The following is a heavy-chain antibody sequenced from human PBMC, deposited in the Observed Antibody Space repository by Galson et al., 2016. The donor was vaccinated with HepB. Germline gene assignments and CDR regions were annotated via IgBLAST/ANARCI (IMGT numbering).Heavy chain of an antibody. D-gene: IGHD4-23*01. V-gene: IGHV4-39*01. CDR3: ARQRVTTVVIFDY. J-gene: IGHJ4*02. CDR1: GGSISSSSYY. Sequence: SETLSLTCTVSGGSISSSSYYWGWIRQPPGKGLEWIGSIYYSGSTYYNASLKSRVTISVDTSKNKFSLKLRSVTAADTAVYYCARQRVTTVVIFDYWGQGSLVTVSS. CDR2: IYYSGST.